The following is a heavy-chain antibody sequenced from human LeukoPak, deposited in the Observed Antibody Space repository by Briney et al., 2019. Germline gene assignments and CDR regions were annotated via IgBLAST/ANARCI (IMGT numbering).Heavy chain of an antibody. V-gene: IGHV2-5*02. CDR3: ARDGWQYYFDY. CDR1: GFSLSTSGVG. D-gene: IGHD5-24*01. J-gene: IGHJ4*02. CDR2: IYRDDDK. Sequence: SGPTLVKPTQTLTLTCTFSGFSLSTSGVGVGWIRQPPGKALEWLALIYRDDDKRYSPSLKSRLTITKDTSKNQVVLTMTNMDPVDTATYYCARDGWQYYFDYWGQGTLVTVSS.